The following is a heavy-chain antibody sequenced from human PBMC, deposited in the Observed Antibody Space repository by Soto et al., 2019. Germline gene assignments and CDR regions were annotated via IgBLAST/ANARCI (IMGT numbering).Heavy chain of an antibody. J-gene: IGHJ6*02. V-gene: IGHV1-2*02. CDR2: INPNSGGR. Sequence: VRKAPGQVLXWMGWINPNSGGRNDAQKFQGRVTMTRDTSISPAYMELSRLRSDDTAVDYCATPTSYYRPYYDYYGMDVWGQGSPVTVPS. D-gene: IGHD2-21*01. CDR3: ATPTSYYRPYYDYYGMDV.